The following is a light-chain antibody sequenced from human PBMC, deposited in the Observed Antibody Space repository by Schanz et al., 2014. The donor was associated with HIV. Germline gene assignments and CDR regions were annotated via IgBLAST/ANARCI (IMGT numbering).Light chain of an antibody. CDR2: EVS. Sequence: QSALAQPASVSGSPGQSITISCSGTSSDIGANNFVSWYQQQPGKAPKIMIFEVSKRPSGVPDRFSGSKSGNTASLTVSGLQAEDEADYYCSSYAGTNNLWVFGGGTKLTVL. V-gene: IGLV2-8*01. CDR1: SSDIGANNF. J-gene: IGLJ3*02. CDR3: SSYAGTNNLWV.